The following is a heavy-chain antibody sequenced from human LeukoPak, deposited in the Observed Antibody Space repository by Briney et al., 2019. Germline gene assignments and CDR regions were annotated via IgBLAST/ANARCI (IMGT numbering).Heavy chain of an antibody. CDR1: VSTFTINY. V-gene: IGHV1-2*02. Sequence: ASVKVSCKSSVSTFTINYMHWVRQAPGPGLEWMGWINPNSGGTKYAQKFQGRVTMTRDTSITTAYIELSRLRSDDTAVYYCARDLVATMVDYWGQGTLVTVSS. J-gene: IGHJ4*02. CDR3: ARDLVATMVDY. CDR2: INPNSGGT. D-gene: IGHD5-12*01.